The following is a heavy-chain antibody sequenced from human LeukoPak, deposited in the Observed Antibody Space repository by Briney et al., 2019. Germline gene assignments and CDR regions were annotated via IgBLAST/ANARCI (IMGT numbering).Heavy chain of an antibody. CDR3: ARLTGAYYFDF. CDR1: GFSFSSYN. CDR2: ISSSSYI. V-gene: IGHV3-21*01. J-gene: IGHJ4*02. D-gene: IGHD1-14*01. Sequence: GGSLRLSCVASGFSFSSYNMNWVRQAPRKGLEWVSSISSSSYIYYADSVKGRFTISRDNAKSSLYLQMNSLRAEDTAVYYCARLTGAYYFDFWGQGTLVTVSS.